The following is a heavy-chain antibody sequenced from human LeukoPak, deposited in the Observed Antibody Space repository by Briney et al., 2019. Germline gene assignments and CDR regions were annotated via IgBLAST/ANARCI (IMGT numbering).Heavy chain of an antibody. V-gene: IGHV3-15*01. J-gene: IGHJ4*02. CDR3: TTVQSYYYDSSCYYIIDY. CDR1: GYIYANSW. Sequence: PGGSLSLLCAVSGYIYANSWVSWVRQAPGKGLEWVGHIKRKIDGGTTDYAAPVKRRFSISRDDSKNSLYLQMNSLKTEDTAVYYCTTVQSYYYDSSCYYIIDYWGQGTLVTVSS. D-gene: IGHD3-22*01. CDR2: IKRKIDGGTT.